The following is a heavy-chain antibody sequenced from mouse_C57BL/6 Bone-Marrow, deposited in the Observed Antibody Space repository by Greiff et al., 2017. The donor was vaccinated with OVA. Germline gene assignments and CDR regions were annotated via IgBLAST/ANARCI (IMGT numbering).Heavy chain of an antibody. CDR1: GYTFTSYW. CDR3: AREKAYYSNLYAMDY. Sequence: VQLQQPGAELVKPGASVKLSCKASGYTFTSYWMHWVKQRPGQGLEWIGMIHPNSGSTNYNEKFKSKATLTVDKSSSTAYMQLSSLTSEDSAVYYGAREKAYYSNLYAMDYWGQGTSVTVSS. J-gene: IGHJ4*01. V-gene: IGHV1-64*01. D-gene: IGHD2-5*01. CDR2: IHPNSGST.